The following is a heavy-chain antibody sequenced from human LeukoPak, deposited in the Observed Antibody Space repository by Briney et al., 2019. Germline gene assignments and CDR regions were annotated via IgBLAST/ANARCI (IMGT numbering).Heavy chain of an antibody. CDR2: IHYSGST. D-gene: IGHD2-15*01. CDR1: GVSISTDY. J-gene: IGHJ4*02. Sequence: SETLSLTCTVSGVSISTDYWTWVRQPPGKRLEWIGYIHYSGSTTYNPSLQSRVTISIDTSKNQFSLKLSSVTAADTAVYYCARRDGGYWGQGTLVTVSS. V-gene: IGHV4-59*08. CDR3: ARRDGGY.